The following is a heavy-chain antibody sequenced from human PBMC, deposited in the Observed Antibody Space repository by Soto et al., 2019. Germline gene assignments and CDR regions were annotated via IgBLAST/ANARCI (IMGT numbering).Heavy chain of an antibody. CDR1: GFTFDDYA. CDR2: ISGDGGST. V-gene: IGHV3-43*02. J-gene: IGHJ6*02. D-gene: IGHD3-22*01. CDR3: AKVSGHCYYDSSGYYYYYYYGMDV. Sequence: GGSLRLSCAASGFTFDDYAMHWVRQAPGKGLEWVSLISGDGGSTYYADSVKGRFTISRDNSKNSLYLQMNSLRTEDNAVYSCAKVSGHCYYDSSGYYYYYYYGMDVWGQGTMVTVSS.